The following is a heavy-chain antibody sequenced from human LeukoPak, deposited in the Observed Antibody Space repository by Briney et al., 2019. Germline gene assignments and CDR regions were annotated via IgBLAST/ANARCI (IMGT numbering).Heavy chain of an antibody. CDR2: IIPIFGTA. CDR3: ARVSPMVYASNWFDP. D-gene: IGHD2-8*01. Sequence: WASVKVSCKASGYTFTSYGISWVRQAPGQGLEWMGGIIPIFGTANYAQKFQGRVTITADKSTSTAYMELSSLRSEDTAVYYCARVSPMVYASNWFDPWGQGTLVTVSS. V-gene: IGHV1-69*06. J-gene: IGHJ5*02. CDR1: GYTFTSYG.